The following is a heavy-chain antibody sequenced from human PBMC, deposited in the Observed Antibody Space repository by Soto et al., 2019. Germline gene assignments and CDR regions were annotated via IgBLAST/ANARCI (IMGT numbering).Heavy chain of an antibody. V-gene: IGHV3-30-3*01. CDR2: ISYDGSNK. CDR1: GFTFSSYA. CDR3: ARDLAILVVPAAILAY. D-gene: IGHD2-2*01. Sequence: QVQLVESGGGVVQPGRSLRLSCAASGFTFSSYAMHWVRQAPGKGLERVAVISYDGSNKYYADYVKGRFTISRDNSKNSLYLQMNSLRAEDTAVYYGARDLAILVVPAAILAYWGQGTLVTVST. J-gene: IGHJ4*02.